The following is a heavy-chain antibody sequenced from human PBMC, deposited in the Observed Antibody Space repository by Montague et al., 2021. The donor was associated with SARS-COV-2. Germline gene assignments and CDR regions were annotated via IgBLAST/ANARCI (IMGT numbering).Heavy chain of an antibody. Sequence: SETLSLTCTVSGDSINTYYWNWIRQPPGKGLEWLGFIFYTGSTNYNSSLKSRVTISLDTYKNQFFLKVTPVTAADTAVYYCARQAAGSYFYYGVDVWGQGTTVTVSS. J-gene: IGHJ6*02. V-gene: IGHV4-59*12. CDR3: ARQAAGSYFYYGVDV. D-gene: IGHD6-13*01. CDR2: IFYTGST. CDR1: GDSINTYY.